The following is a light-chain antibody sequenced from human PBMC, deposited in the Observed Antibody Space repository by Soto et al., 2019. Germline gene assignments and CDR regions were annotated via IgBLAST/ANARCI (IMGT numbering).Light chain of an antibody. CDR1: QSLVHRDGNTY. CDR3: MQVTQFPYT. Sequence: DIVMTQTPLSSPVTLGQPASISCRSSQSLVHRDGNTYLSWLQQRPGQPPRLLVYKTSNRFSGVPDRFSGSGAGTDFTLKISRVEAEDVGVYYYMQVTQFPYTFGQGTKLEIK. V-gene: IGKV2-24*01. CDR2: KTS. J-gene: IGKJ2*01.